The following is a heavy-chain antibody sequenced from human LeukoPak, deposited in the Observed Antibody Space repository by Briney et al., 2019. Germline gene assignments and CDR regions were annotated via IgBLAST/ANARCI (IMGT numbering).Heavy chain of an antibody. Sequence: GASVKVSCKASGGTFSSYAISWVRQAPGQGLEWMGRIIPILGIVNYAQKFQGRVTITTDESTSTAYMELSSLRSEDTAVYYCARDLRFLEWSYWFDPWGQGTLVTVSS. CDR1: GGTFSSYA. V-gene: IGHV1-69*04. J-gene: IGHJ5*02. D-gene: IGHD3-3*01. CDR3: ARDLRFLEWSYWFDP. CDR2: IIPILGIV.